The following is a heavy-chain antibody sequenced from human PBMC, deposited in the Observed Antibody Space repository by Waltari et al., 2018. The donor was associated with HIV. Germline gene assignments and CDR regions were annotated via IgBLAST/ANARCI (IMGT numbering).Heavy chain of an antibody. D-gene: IGHD4-17*01. J-gene: IGHJ6*02. CDR3: VKDVTVTHYGDYYSGLDV. CDR2: IDSDGIVR. Sequence: VESGGIAVQTGRSLRLSCTASGFVFGSHWMHWVRQSTGKGLLWVSRIDSDGIVRKYADTVKGRFTVSRDNINNKVFLEMKSLRVEDSGIYYCVKDVTVTHYGDYYSGLDVWGQGTTVTV. CDR1: GFVFGSHW. V-gene: IGHV3-74*03.